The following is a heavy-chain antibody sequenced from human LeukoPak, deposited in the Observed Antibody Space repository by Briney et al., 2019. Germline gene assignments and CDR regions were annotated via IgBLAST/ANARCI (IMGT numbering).Heavy chain of an antibody. J-gene: IGHJ3*02. CDR1: GGTFSSYA. Sequence: SVKVSCKASGGTFSSYAISWVRQAPGQGLEWMGRIIPILGIANYAQKFQGRVTITADKSTSTAYMELSSLRSEDTAVYYCARWSYYYDSSGPGFFDIWGQGTMVTVSS. V-gene: IGHV1-69*04. D-gene: IGHD3-22*01. CDR3: ARWSYYYDSSGPGFFDI. CDR2: IIPILGIA.